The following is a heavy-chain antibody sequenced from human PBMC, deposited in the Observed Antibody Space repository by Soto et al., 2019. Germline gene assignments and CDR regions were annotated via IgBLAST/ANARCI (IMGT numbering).Heavy chain of an antibody. Sequence: SETLSLSCTVSGGSSSSGGYYWSWIRQHPGKGLEWIGYIYHNGRTYCNPSLKRRVTISVDTSKNQSFLKLSSVNAADPAVYYCARRVRDYSSPSYYFAYRGQGTRVTGCS. CDR3: ARRVRDYSSPSYYFAY. V-gene: IGHV4-31*03. CDR1: GGSSSSGGYY. CDR2: IYHNGRT. D-gene: IGHD4-4*01. J-gene: IGHJ4*02.